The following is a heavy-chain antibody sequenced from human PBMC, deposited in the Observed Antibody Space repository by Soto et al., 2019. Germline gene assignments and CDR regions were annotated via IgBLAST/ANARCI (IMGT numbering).Heavy chain of an antibody. J-gene: IGHJ4*02. D-gene: IGHD1-26*01. CDR2: IKYDGSEE. CDR3: TTDLHWESM. Sequence: WGSLGLSCAASGICFWSLGITLVRQSPGKGLEGVANIKYDGSEENYADSVKGRFTISRDNSKNSLYLQMYSLRAEDTGVYYCTTDLHWESMWGQGTLVTVSS. V-gene: IGHV3-7*03. CDR1: GICFWSLG.